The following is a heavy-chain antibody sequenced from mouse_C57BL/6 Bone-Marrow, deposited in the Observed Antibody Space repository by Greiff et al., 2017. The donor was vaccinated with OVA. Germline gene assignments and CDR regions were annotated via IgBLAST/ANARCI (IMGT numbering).Heavy chain of an antibody. D-gene: IGHD1-1*01. CDR3: AHAFGTTVVGRDY. J-gene: IGHJ2*01. CDR1: GFNIKDYY. CDR2: IDPEDGET. Sequence: EVQLQQSGAELVKPGASVKLSCTASGFNIKDYYMHWVKQRTEQGLEWIGRIDPEDGETKYAPKFQGTATITAATSSNTAYLQRSSLTSEDTAVYYCAHAFGTTVVGRDYWGKGTTLTVSS. V-gene: IGHV14-2*01.